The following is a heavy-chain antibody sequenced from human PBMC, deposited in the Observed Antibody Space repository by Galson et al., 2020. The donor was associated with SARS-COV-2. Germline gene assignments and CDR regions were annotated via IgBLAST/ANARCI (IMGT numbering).Heavy chain of an antibody. CDR3: ARDIVVVAAAIWYVMDV. CDR2: INPDGGT. D-gene: IGHD2-15*01. CDR1: GYTFSAYY. Sequence: ASVKVSCKAFGYTFSAYYIHWVRQAPGQGLEWMGWINPDGGTKYSQKLQGRVTMTRDTSISTAYMELSRLTSDDTAVYYCARDIVVVAAAIWYVMDVWGQGITVTVSS. V-gene: IGHV1-2*02. J-gene: IGHJ6*02.